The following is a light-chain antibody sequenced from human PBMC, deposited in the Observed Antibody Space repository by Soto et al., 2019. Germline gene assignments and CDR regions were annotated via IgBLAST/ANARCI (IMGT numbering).Light chain of an antibody. CDR1: QTISTY. Sequence: IPMTQSPSPLSASVGDRVTITCRASQTISTYLNWYQQKPGKAPKLLIYGASSLQSGVPSRFSGSGSGTDFTLTISSLQPEDFGTYYCQQSFSTPRTFGQGTKVDNK. V-gene: IGKV1-39*01. J-gene: IGKJ1*01. CDR3: QQSFSTPRT. CDR2: GAS.